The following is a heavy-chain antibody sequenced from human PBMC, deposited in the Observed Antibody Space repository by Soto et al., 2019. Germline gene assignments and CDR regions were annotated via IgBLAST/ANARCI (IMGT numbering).Heavy chain of an antibody. CDR2: ISGSGGST. Sequence: EVQLLESGGGLVQPGGSLRLSCAASGFTLSSYAMSWVRQAPGKGLEWVSAISGSGGSTYYADSVKGRFTISRDNSKNTMYLQLNSLRAEDTAVYYRAKDWLAVRGEPPTDWGQGTLVTVSS. D-gene: IGHD3-10*01. V-gene: IGHV3-23*01. J-gene: IGHJ4*02. CDR1: GFTLSSYA. CDR3: AKDWLAVRGEPPTD.